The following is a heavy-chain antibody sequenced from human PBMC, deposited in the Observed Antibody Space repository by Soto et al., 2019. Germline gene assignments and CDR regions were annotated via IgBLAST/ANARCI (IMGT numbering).Heavy chain of an antibody. Sequence: GGSLRLSCSASGFSFDDFAMHWVRQAPGKGLEWVAGINWKSDTIGYADSVRGRFTISRDNLKNSLFLQMISLRPEDTAVYYCAKDNDIVVVPWFDPWGQGTLVTVSS. CDR1: GFSFDDFA. V-gene: IGHV3-9*01. CDR3: AKDNDIVVVPWFDP. D-gene: IGHD2-2*01. CDR2: INWKSDTI. J-gene: IGHJ5*02.